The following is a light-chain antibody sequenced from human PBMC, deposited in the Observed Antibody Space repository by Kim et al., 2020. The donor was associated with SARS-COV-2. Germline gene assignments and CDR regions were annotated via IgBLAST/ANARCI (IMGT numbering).Light chain of an antibody. J-gene: IGLJ1*01. Sequence: KVTISCSGSSSNIGNKYVSWYQQLPGTAPKLLIYDNNKRPSGIPDRFSGSKSGTSATLGITGLQTGDEADYYCGTWDSSLSAGYVFGTGTKVTVL. CDR2: DNN. V-gene: IGLV1-51*01. CDR1: SSNIGNKY. CDR3: GTWDSSLSAGYV.